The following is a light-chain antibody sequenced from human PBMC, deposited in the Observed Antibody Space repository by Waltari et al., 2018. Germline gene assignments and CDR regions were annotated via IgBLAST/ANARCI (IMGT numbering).Light chain of an antibody. V-gene: IGKV1-39*01. Sequence: GRAGQNVSTDLNLYSQKPGTARRQLIDDASRLQSGVPSKFSGSGSGTDFTLTISSLQPEDCGTYYCQQTYTTPRTFGQVTKVETK. J-gene: IGKJ1*01. CDR2: DAS. CDR1: QNVSTD. CDR3: QQTYTTPRT.